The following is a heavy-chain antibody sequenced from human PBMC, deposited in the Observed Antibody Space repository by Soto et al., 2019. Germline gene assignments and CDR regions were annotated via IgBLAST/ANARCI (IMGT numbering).Heavy chain of an antibody. J-gene: IGHJ4*01. CDR3: AKSGPTNFFDF. CDR2: ISDGGRFT. CDR1: GFTFSSSA. D-gene: IGHD1-26*01. V-gene: IGHV3-23*01. Sequence: GGSLRLSCAVSGFTFSSSAMNWVRQAPGKGLEWVSAISDGGRFTYYTDPVKGRFTVSRDDSKNTLYLQMNSLRAEDTAIYYCAKSGPTNFFDFWGHGTLVTVSS.